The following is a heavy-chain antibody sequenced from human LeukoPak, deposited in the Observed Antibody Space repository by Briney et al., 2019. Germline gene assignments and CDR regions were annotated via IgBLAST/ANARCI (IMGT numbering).Heavy chain of an antibody. Sequence: GGSLRLSCAASGFTFSGSAMPWVRQASGKGLEWVGRIRSKANSYATAYAASVKGRFTISRDDSKNTAYLQMNSLKTEDTAVYYCTTQTTVRRDYWGQGTLVTVSS. CDR3: TTQTTVRRDY. J-gene: IGHJ4*02. CDR1: GFTFSGSA. D-gene: IGHD4-17*01. CDR2: IRSKANSYAT. V-gene: IGHV3-73*01.